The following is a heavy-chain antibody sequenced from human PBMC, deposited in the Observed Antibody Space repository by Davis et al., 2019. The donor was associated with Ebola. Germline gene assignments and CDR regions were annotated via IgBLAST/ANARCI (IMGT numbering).Heavy chain of an antibody. CDR1: GGSISSYY. V-gene: IGHV4-59*01. CDR3: ARASGYDTYYYYYGMDV. J-gene: IGHJ6*02. D-gene: IGHD5-12*01. Sequence: PSETLSLTCTVSGGSISSYYWSWIRQPPGKGLEWIGYIYYSGSTNYNPSLKSRVTISVDTSKNQFSLKLSSVTAADTAVYYCARASGYDTYYYYYGMDVWGQGTTVTVPS. CDR2: IYYSGST.